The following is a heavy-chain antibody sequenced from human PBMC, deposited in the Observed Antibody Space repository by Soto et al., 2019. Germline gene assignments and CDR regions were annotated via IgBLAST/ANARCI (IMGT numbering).Heavy chain of an antibody. CDR1: GFTFSNYA. CDR2: VIGSGVNV. D-gene: IGHD3-10*01. Sequence: GGFLRLSCTASGFTFSNYAINWVRLAPGKRLEWVSSVIGSGVNVFYADSVKGRFTISRDNSKNTVYLEMNSLRADDTAEYFCAKGSAFECKGAICYPFDHWGRGTLVTVSS. V-gene: IGHV3-23*01. J-gene: IGHJ4*02. CDR3: AKGSAFECKGAICYPFDH.